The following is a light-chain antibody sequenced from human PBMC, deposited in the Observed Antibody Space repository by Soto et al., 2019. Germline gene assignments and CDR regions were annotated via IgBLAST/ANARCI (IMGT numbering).Light chain of an antibody. Sequence: EIVLTQSPGTLSLSPGERATLSRRASPTISSSYLAWYQQKPGQAPRLLMYGISRRATGIPDRFSGSGSGTDFTLTITRLEPEDFAVYYCQQYVTSSPRTVGQGTKVDSK. CDR3: QQYVTSSPRT. V-gene: IGKV3-20*01. CDR2: GIS. J-gene: IGKJ1*01. CDR1: PTISSSY.